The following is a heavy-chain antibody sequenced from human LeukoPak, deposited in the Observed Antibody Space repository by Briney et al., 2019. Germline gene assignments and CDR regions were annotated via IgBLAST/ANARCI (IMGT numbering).Heavy chain of an antibody. CDR1: GYTFTSYY. CDR3: ARAPPKYFDS. CDR2: ISDDRDNR. Sequence: SCKASGYTFTSYYIHWVRQAPGKGLEWVAVISDDRDNRDYSDTVRGRFTISRDNSKNTVYLQMNSLRGEDTAVYYCARAPPKYFDSWGQGTLVTVSS. V-gene: IGHV3-30-3*01. J-gene: IGHJ4*02.